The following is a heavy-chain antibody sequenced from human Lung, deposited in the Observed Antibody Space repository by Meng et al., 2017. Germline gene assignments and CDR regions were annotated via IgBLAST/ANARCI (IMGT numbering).Heavy chain of an antibody. J-gene: IGHJ4*02. CDR3: ARGPTTMAHDFDY. V-gene: IGHV4-34*01. Sequence: QLQQWAAGLLKPSETPSLPCVVSVGSVRNYYWSVIRTPPGKGLKWIGQINHSGSTNYTPSLESRATISVDTSQNNLSLKLSSVTAADSAVYYCARGPTTMAHDFDYWGQGTLVTVSS. CDR2: INHSGST. D-gene: IGHD4-11*01. CDR1: VGSVRNYY.